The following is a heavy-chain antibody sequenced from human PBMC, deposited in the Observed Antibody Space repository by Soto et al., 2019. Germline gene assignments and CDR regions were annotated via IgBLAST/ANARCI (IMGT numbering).Heavy chain of an antibody. CDR3: ARDFPPYCSGGSCFINALDP. V-gene: IGHV3-33*01. J-gene: IGHJ5*02. Sequence: VSWWTWGHYGSHCVRKDPGKGLEWVAVIWYDGSNKYYADSVKGRFTISRDNSKNTLYLQMNSLRAEDTAVYYCARDFPPYCSGGSCFINALDPLGQGTLVTGS. D-gene: IGHD2-15*01. CDR1: WWTWGHYG. CDR2: IWYDGSNK.